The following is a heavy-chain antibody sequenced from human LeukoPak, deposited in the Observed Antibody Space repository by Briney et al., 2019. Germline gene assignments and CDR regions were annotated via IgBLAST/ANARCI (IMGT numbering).Heavy chain of an antibody. CDR3: ARYSGSYHRYFDY. CDR2: ISSSSSYI. CDR1: GFTFSSYS. J-gene: IGHJ4*02. Sequence: GGSLRLSCAASGFTFSSYSMNWVRQAPGKGLEWVSSISSSSSYIYYADSVKGRFTIPRDNAKNSLYLQMNSLRAEDTAVYYCARYSGSYHRYFDYWGQGTLVTVSS. V-gene: IGHV3-21*01. D-gene: IGHD1-26*01.